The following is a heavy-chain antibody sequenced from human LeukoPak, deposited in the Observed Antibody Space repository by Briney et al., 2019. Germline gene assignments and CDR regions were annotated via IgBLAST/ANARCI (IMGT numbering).Heavy chain of an antibody. CDR3: ARSTSSEYDIYHFDY. V-gene: IGHV3-33*01. Sequence: TGGSLRLSCAASGFTFSSYGMHWVRQAPGKGLEWVAVIWYDGNNKYYAASVKGRFTTSRDNSKNTLYLQMNSMRAEDTAVYYCARSTSSEYDIYHFDYWGQGTLVTVSS. J-gene: IGHJ4*02. CDR2: IWYDGNNK. CDR1: GFTFSSYG. D-gene: IGHD3-9*01.